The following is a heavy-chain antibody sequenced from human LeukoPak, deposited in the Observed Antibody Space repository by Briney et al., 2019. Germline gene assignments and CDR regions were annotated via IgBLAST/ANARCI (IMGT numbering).Heavy chain of an antibody. V-gene: IGHV3-53*01. D-gene: IGHD1-14*01. CDR1: GFTVITND. Sequence: GGSLRLSCAASGFTVITNDMTWVRQAPGKGLEWVSVLYSDGNTKYADSVQGRFTISRDNSKNTLYLEMNSLSPNDTAVYYCARGVEPLAVNTLAYWGQGTLVTVSS. J-gene: IGHJ4*02. CDR3: ARGVEPLAVNTLAY. CDR2: LYSDGNT.